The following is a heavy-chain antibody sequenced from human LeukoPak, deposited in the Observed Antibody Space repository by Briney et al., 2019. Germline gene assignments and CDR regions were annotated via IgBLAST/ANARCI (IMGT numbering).Heavy chain of an antibody. Sequence: GGSLRLSCAAPGFSFGSYGMHWVRQAPGKGLEWVGVISYEGKSAYYADSVKGRFTISRDNSQNTLYLQMNSLRAEDTALYYCAKEKDYYVSRSCDYWGQGTHVTVSS. CDR3: AKEKDYYVSRSCDY. CDR1: GFSFGSYG. V-gene: IGHV3-30*18. D-gene: IGHD3-10*01. J-gene: IGHJ4*02. CDR2: ISYEGKSA.